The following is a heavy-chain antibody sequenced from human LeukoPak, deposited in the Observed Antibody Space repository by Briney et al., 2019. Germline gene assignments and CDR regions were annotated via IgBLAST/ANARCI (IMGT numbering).Heavy chain of an antibody. V-gene: IGHV1-2*02. D-gene: IGHD1-26*01. CDR2: ISPNSGGA. J-gene: IGHJ4*02. CDR1: GYTFTAYY. Sequence: ASVKVSCKASGYTFTAYYMHWVRQAPGQGLEWMGWISPNSGGANYAQKFQGRVTMTRDTSISTAYMELSRLRSDDTAVYYCARLGLSGNFDYWGQGTLVTVSS. CDR3: ARLGLSGNFDY.